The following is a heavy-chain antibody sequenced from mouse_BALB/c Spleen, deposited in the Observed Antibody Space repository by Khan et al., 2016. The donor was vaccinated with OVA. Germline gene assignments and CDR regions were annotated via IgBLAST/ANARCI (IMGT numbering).Heavy chain of an antibody. V-gene: IGHV2-6-1*01. CDR3: AIQPYYHYNIMDY. Sequence: QVQLQQSGPGLVAPSQSLSITCTISGFSLTNYGIHWVSQPPGKGMEWLVVIWSEGSTTYNSAHKSRLTISKDNSKSQVLLKMNTLQTDDTAVYFCAIQPYYHYNIMDYWGQGTSVTVSS. CDR1: GFSLTNYG. J-gene: IGHJ4*01. D-gene: IGHD2-10*01. CDR2: IWSEGST.